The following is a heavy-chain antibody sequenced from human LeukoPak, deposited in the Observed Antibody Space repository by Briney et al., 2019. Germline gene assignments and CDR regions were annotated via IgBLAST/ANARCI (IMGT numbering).Heavy chain of an antibody. Sequence: GRSLRLSCAASGFTFSSYGMHWVRQAPGKGLEWVAVISYDGSNKYYADSVKGRFTISRDNSKNTLYLQMNSLRAEDTARYYCTKGDGGWYPIDSWGQGTLIIVSS. CDR1: GFTFSSYG. CDR3: TKGDGGWYPIDS. J-gene: IGHJ4*02. V-gene: IGHV3-30*18. D-gene: IGHD6-19*01. CDR2: ISYDGSNK.